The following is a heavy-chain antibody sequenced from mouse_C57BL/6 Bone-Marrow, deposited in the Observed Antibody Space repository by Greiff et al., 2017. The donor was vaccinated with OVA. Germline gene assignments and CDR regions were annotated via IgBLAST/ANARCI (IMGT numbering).Heavy chain of an antibody. CDR2: IRNKANGYTT. V-gene: IGHV7-3*01. D-gene: IGHD2-4*01. CDR3: ARSFYDYDYFYAMDY. CDR1: GFTFTDYY. J-gene: IGHJ4*01. Sequence: EVQRVESGGGLVQPGGSLSLSCAASGFTFTDYYLSWVRQPPGTALEWLGFIRNKANGYTTEYSASVQGRFTISRDNSQSILYLQMNALRAEDSATYYCARSFYDYDYFYAMDYWGQGTSVTVSS.